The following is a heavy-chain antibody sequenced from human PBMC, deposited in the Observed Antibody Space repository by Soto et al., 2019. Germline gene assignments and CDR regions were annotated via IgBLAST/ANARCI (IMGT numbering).Heavy chain of an antibody. CDR1: GYPFTSYA. D-gene: IGHD6-19*01. J-gene: IGHJ4*02. Sequence: DSVKVSCKASGYPFTSYAMHLVRQAPGQRLEWMGWINAGNGNTKYSQKFQGRVTITRDTSASTAYMELSSLRSEDTALYYCARGSASSGWHYYFDYWGQGTMVTVSS. CDR3: ARGSASSGWHYYFDY. CDR2: INAGNGNT. V-gene: IGHV1-3*01.